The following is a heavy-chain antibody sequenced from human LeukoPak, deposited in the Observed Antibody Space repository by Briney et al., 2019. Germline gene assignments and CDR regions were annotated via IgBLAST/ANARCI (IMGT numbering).Heavy chain of an antibody. J-gene: IGHJ4*02. Sequence: GGSLRLSCAASGFTFDDYAMHWVRQAPGKGLEWVSGISWNSGSIDYADSVKGRFTISRDNAKNSLYLQMNSLRAEDTALYYCAKDISGYKRYYFDYWGQGTLVTVSS. D-gene: IGHD5-12*01. CDR3: AKDISGYKRYYFDY. CDR1: GFTFDDYA. CDR2: ISWNSGSI. V-gene: IGHV3-9*01.